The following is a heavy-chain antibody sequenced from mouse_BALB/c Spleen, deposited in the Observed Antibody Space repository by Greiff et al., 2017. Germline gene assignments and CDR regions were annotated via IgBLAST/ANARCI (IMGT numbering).Heavy chain of an antibody. D-gene: IGHD1-1*01. CDR2: IWTGGGT. CDR3: VREGYYGSSYGAMDY. V-gene: IGHV2-9-2*01. CDR1: GFSLTSYD. Sequence: VKLVESGPGLVAPSQSLSITCTVSGFSLTSYDISWIRQPPGKGLEWLGVIWTGGGTNYNSAFMSRLSISKDNSKSQVFLKMNSLQTDDTAIYYCVREGYYGSSYGAMDYWGQGTSVTVSS. J-gene: IGHJ4*01.